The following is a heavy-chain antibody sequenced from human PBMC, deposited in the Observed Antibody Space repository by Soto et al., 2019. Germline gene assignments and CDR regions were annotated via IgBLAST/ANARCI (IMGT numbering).Heavy chain of an antibody. J-gene: IGHJ6*03. CDR2: IYYSGST. V-gene: IGHV4-59*01. CDR3: ARNIAAPPYYYYYMDV. D-gene: IGHD6-6*01. Sequence: QVQLQESGPGLVKPSETLSLTCTVSGGSISSYYWSWIRQPPGKGLEWIGYIYYSGSTNYNPSLKSRVTISVDPSKNQFSLKLSSVTAADTAVYYCARNIAAPPYYYYYMDVWGKGTTVTVSS. CDR1: GGSISSYY.